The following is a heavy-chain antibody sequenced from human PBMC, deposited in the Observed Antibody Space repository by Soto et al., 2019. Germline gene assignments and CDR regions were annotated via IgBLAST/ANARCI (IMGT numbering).Heavy chain of an antibody. Sequence: GGSLRLSCAASGFSFSENSMKWVRQAPGKGLEWVSSISSTSIYIFYADSLKGRFTISRDNAKNLLYLQIDNLRVEDTAVYYCARQRGGREGDYWGQGTLVTVSS. J-gene: IGHJ4*02. CDR1: GFSFSENS. D-gene: IGHD1-26*01. V-gene: IGHV3-21*01. CDR2: ISSTSIYI. CDR3: ARQRGGREGDY.